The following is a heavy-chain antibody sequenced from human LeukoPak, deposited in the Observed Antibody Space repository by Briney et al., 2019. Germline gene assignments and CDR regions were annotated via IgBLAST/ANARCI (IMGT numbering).Heavy chain of an antibody. Sequence: SETLSLTCAVYGGSFSGYYWSWIRQPPGKGLEWIGYIYYSGSTNYNPSLKSRVTISVDTSKNQFSLKLSSVTAADTAVYYCARSIFWRPFDYWGQGTLVTVSS. J-gene: IGHJ4*02. D-gene: IGHD3-9*01. V-gene: IGHV4-59*01. CDR3: ARSIFWRPFDY. CDR2: IYYSGST. CDR1: GGSFSGYY.